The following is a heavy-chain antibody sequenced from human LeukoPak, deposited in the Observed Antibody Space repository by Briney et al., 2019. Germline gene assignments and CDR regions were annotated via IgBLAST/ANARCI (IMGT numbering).Heavy chain of an antibody. D-gene: IGHD3-10*01. CDR2: IYYTGNT. CDR1: GDSITGYY. Sequence: PSETLSLTCTVSGDSITGYYWGWIRQPPGKGLEWIGNIYYTGNTYYNPSLKSRVTISLDTSKNQFSLKVISMTAADTAVYYCARGLWFGDENPPYFDYWGQGILVTVSS. J-gene: IGHJ4*02. CDR3: ARGLWFGDENPPYFDY. V-gene: IGHV4-39*07.